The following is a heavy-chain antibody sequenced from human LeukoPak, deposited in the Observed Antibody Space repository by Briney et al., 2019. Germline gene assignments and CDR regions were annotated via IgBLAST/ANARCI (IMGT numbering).Heavy chain of an antibody. CDR3: ARAPTYSSGYLFEP. D-gene: IGHD6-19*01. CDR2: MNPNSGKQ. CDR1: GYTFTSYD. J-gene: IGHJ5*02. Sequence: ASVKVSCKASGYTFTSYDINWVRQATGQGLEWMGWMNPNSGKQRSPQTFQRRLTTPRNTSISTPYMALSSLRSEDTPVYYCARAPTYSSGYLFEPWGQGTLVTVSS. V-gene: IGHV1-8*01.